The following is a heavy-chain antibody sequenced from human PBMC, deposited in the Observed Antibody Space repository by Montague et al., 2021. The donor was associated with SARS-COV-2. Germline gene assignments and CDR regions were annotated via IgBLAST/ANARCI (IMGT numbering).Heavy chain of an antibody. V-gene: IGHV4-39*07. CDR3: ARAVSVRRAVNWFDP. CDR1: GGSISNSIYY. CDR2: IYYTENT. D-gene: IGHD3-10*01. J-gene: IGHJ5*02. Sequence: SETLSLTCTVSGGSISNSIYYWDWIRQPPGKGLEWIGSIYYTENTYYNPSLKSRVAISIDTSKNQFSLKLTSVTAADTAVYYCARAVSVRRAVNWFDPWGQGTLVTVAS.